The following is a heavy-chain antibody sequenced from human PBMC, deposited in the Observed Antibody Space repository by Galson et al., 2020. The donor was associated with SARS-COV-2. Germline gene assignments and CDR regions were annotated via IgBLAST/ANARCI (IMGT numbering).Heavy chain of an antibody. CDR3: ASARGYQGSGSCYTFDY. Sequence: ASVKVSCKASGYTFTGYYMHWVRQAPGQGLEWMGWINPNSGGTNYAQKSQGRVTMTRDTSISRDYMELSRLRSGDTAVYYCASARGYQGSGSCYTFDYWGQGTLVTVSS. CDR1: GYTFTGYY. CDR2: INPNSGGT. V-gene: IGHV1-2*02. J-gene: IGHJ4*02. D-gene: IGHD3-10*01.